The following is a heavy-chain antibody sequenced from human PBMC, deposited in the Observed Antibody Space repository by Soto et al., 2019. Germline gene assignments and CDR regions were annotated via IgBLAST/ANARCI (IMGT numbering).Heavy chain of an antibody. J-gene: IGHJ4*02. D-gene: IGHD5-18*01. Sequence: GSLRLSCAASGFTFSSYAMSWVRQAPGKGLEWVAVISYDGSNKYYADSVKGRFTISRDNSKNTLYLQMNSLRAEDTAVYYCARDGEFRYSYGTYYFDYWGQGTLVTVSS. CDR3: ARDGEFRYSYGTYYFDY. CDR2: ISYDGSNK. CDR1: GFTFSSYA. V-gene: IGHV3-30-3*01.